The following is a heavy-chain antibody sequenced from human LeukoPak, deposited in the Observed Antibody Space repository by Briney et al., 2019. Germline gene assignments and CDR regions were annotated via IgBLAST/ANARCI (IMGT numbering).Heavy chain of an antibody. D-gene: IGHD3-3*01. J-gene: IGHJ5*02. Sequence: SETLSLTCAVYGGSFSGYYWSWIRQPPGKGLEWIGEINHSGSTNYNPSLKSRVTISVDTSKNQFSLKLSSVTAADTAVYYCARDTIDYDFWSGYSNWFDPWGQGTLVTVSS. CDR3: ARDTIDYDFWSGYSNWFDP. CDR2: INHSGST. V-gene: IGHV4-34*01. CDR1: GGSFSGYY.